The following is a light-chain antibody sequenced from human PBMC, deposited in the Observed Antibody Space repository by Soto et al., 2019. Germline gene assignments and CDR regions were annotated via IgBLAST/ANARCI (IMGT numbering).Light chain of an antibody. V-gene: IGLV2-14*01. J-gene: IGLJ1*01. CDR1: SSDVGSYHY. CDR2: EVS. CDR3: SSYRSTSVYV. Sequence: QSVLTQPASVSGSPGQSITISCTGTSSDVGSYHYVSWFQQHPGKAPKLIIFEVSDRPSGVSTRFSGSKSGDTASLTISGLQADDEANYYCSSYRSTSVYVFGTGTKVTVL.